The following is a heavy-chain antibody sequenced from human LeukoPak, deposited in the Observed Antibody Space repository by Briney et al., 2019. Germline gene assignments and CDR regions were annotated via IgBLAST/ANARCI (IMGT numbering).Heavy chain of an antibody. V-gene: IGHV4-39*01. Sequence: SETLSPTCTVSGGSISSSSYYWGWIRQPPGKGLEWIGSIYYSGSTYYNPSLKSRVTISVDTSKNQFSLKLSSVTAADTAVYYCARSELRYFDWPLSLFDYWGQGTLVTVSS. D-gene: IGHD3-9*01. CDR3: ARSELRYFDWPLSLFDY. CDR2: IYYSGST. CDR1: GGSISSSSYY. J-gene: IGHJ4*02.